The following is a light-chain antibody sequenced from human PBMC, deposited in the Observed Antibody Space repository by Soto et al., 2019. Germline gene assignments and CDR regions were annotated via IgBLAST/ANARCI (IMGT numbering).Light chain of an antibody. J-gene: IGKJ2*01. CDR3: QQYTTYPYT. Sequence: DIQMTQSPSTLSASVGDRVTITCRASQSVTNWLAWYQQKPGKTPNLLIYDASRLQSGTPSRFSGSGSETEFTLTIYTLQPDDFATYYCQQYTTYPYTFGQETKVEIK. V-gene: IGKV1-5*01. CDR1: QSVTNW. CDR2: DAS.